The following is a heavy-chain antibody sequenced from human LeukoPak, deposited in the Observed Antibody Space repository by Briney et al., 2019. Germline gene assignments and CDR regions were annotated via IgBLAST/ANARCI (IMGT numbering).Heavy chain of an antibody. D-gene: IGHD6-6*01. J-gene: IGHJ4*02. V-gene: IGHV4-59*08. CDR1: GGSISSYY. CDR2: IYYSGST. CDR3: ARHTPYSSSIDY. Sequence: PSETLSLTCTVSGGSISSYYWSWIRQPPGKGLEWIGYIYYSGSTNYNPSLKSRVTISVDTSKNQFSLKLSSVTAADTAVYYCARHTPYSSSIDYWGQGILVTVSS.